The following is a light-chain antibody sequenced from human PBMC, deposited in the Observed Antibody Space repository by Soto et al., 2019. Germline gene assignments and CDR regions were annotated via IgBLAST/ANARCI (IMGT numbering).Light chain of an antibody. J-gene: IGLJ1*01. Sequence: QSALTQPASVSGSPGQSITISCTGTSSDVGGYNFVSWYQQHPDKAPKLMIYDATNRPSGVSNRFSGSKSGNTASLTISGLQAEDGADYYCSSYTSISTYVFGTGTKVTVL. CDR1: SSDVGGYNF. CDR2: DAT. CDR3: SSYTSISTYV. V-gene: IGLV2-14*01.